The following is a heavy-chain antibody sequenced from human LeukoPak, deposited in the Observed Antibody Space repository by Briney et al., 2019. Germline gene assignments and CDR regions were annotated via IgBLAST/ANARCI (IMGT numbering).Heavy chain of an antibody. J-gene: IGHJ4*02. CDR2: INPNRGGT. V-gene: IGHV1-2*04. Sequence: EASVPVSYKASGYTFTDYYMHWVRQAPGQGLEWMGWINPNRGGTNYEQKFQGWVTITRDTSISTAYMELSRLRSDDTAVYYCARGRDDTMVRGVITYYFDYWGQGTLVTVPS. D-gene: IGHD3-10*01. CDR3: ARGRDDTMVRGVITYYFDY. CDR1: GYTFTDYY.